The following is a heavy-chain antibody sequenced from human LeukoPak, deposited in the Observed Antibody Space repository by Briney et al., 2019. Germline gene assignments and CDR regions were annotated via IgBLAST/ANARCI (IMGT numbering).Heavy chain of an antibody. D-gene: IGHD6-13*01. CDR2: ISTYNGNT. V-gene: IGHV1-18*01. J-gene: IGHJ4*02. CDR1: GYTFTSYG. CDR3: ARDLTIAAAGTYGY. Sequence: ASVKVSCKTSGYTFTSYGVSWVRQAPGQGPEWMGWISTYNGNTNYAQNLQGRVTMTTDTSTSTAYMEVRSLRSDDTAVYYCARDLTIAAAGTYGYWGQGTLVAVSS.